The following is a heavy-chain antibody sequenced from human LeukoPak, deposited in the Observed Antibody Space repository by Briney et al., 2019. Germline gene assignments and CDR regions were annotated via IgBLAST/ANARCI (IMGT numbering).Heavy chain of an antibody. J-gene: IGHJ5*01. Sequence: PGGSLRLSCAASGFTFDDYAMHWVRQVPGKGLDWVAGISWNSSIIVYADSVKGRFTISRDSAKNSLYLQMNSLRPEDTALYYCAKVAAYSSGWYDSWGQGTLVTVSS. CDR1: GFTFDDYA. CDR2: ISWNSSII. V-gene: IGHV3-9*01. D-gene: IGHD6-19*01. CDR3: AKVAAYSSGWYDS.